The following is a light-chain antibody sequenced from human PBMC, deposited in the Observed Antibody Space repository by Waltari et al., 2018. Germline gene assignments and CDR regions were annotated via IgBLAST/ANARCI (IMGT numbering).Light chain of an antibody. Sequence: EIVLTQSPATLSLSPGERATISCRSSQSVSSYLAWYQQKVGQAPRLLIYDASNRATGIPARFSGSGSGTDFTFTISSLEPEDFAVYYCLQRSSRPWTFGQGTKVEIK. V-gene: IGKV3-11*01. J-gene: IGKJ1*01. CDR2: DAS. CDR3: LQRSSRPWT. CDR1: QSVSSY.